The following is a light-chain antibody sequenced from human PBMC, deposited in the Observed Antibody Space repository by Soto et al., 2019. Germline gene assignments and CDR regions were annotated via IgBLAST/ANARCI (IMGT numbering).Light chain of an antibody. J-gene: IGKJ4*01. CDR1: HSVNSM. V-gene: IGKV3-15*01. CDR2: GAS. CDR3: QKYNEWPLT. Sequence: EIVMTQSPSTLSVSPGARATLSCRASHSVNSMLAWYQQKPGQTPRLLIYGASTRATGIPARFSGSGSGTEFTLTISSLQSEDFAVYYCQKYNEWPLTFGGGTKVDIK.